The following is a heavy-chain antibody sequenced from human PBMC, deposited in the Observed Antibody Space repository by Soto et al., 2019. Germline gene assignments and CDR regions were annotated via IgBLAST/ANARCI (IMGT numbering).Heavy chain of an antibody. V-gene: IGHV2-5*02. Sequence: QITLKESGPPLVKPTQTLTLTCTFSGFSLSTTAVGVNWIRQPPGKPLEWLELIYWDDTKHYSSSLKNRLTISKDTSKNQVVLTMTNMDPVDTSTYYCAHGSGWLSDQWGQGTLVTVSS. CDR2: IYWDDTK. CDR1: GFSLSTTAVG. J-gene: IGHJ4*02. CDR3: AHGSGWLSDQ. D-gene: IGHD6-19*01.